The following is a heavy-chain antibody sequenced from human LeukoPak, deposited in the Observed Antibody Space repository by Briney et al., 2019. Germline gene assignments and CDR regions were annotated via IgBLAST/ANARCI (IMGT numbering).Heavy chain of an antibody. CDR2: IWYDGSNK. CDR3: AKGVYYDSSGYHGYFDY. Sequence: GGPLRLSCAASGFTFSSYGMHWVRQAPGKGLEWVAVIWYDGSNKYYADSVKGRFTISRDNSKNTLYLQMNSLRAEDTAVYYCAKGVYYDSSGYHGYFDYWGQGTLVTVSS. V-gene: IGHV3-33*06. CDR1: GFTFSSYG. D-gene: IGHD3-22*01. J-gene: IGHJ4*02.